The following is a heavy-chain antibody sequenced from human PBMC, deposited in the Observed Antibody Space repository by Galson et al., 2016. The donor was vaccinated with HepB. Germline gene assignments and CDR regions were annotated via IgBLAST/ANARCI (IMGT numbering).Heavy chain of an antibody. Sequence: SLRLSCAASGIIFSTYGMHWVRQAPGKGLEWVALIWNDGSNKFYADAVKGRFTISRDDSKNTLYLQMKSLRAEDTAVYYCARDGDHGIGGYFSSPWGQGTPVTVSS. J-gene: IGHJ5*02. CDR1: GIIFSTYG. CDR3: ARDGDHGIGGYFSSP. V-gene: IGHV3-33*01. D-gene: IGHD6-25*01. CDR2: IWNDGSNK.